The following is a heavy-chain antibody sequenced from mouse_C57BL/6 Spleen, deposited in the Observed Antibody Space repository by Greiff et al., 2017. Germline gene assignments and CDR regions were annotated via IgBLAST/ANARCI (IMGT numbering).Heavy chain of an antibody. CDR2: IRSKSNNYAT. CDR1: GFSFNTYA. Sequence: GGGLVQPKGSLKLSCAASGFSFNTYAMNWVRQAPGKGLEWVARIRSKSNNYATYYADSVKDRFTISRDDSESMLYLQMNNLKAEDTAMYYCVRSPYYYGSSFYAMDYWGQGTSVTVSS. V-gene: IGHV10-1*01. D-gene: IGHD1-1*01. CDR3: VRSPYYYGSSFYAMDY. J-gene: IGHJ4*01.